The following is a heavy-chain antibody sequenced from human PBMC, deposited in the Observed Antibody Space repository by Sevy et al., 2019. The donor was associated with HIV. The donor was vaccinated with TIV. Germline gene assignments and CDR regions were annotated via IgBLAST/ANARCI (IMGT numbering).Heavy chain of an antibody. CDR2: FDTEDGER. J-gene: IGHJ4*02. V-gene: IGHV1-24*01. CDR1: GKNLNDLP. Sequence: ASVKVSCKVSGKNLNDLPMHWVRQAPGKGLEWMGRFDTEDGERIYAQKFQGRVTMTEDTSRDTPYMELNSLSCEDTAMYYCATTREYYEDNSGYLDYGGQGILVTVSS. D-gene: IGHD3-16*01. CDR3: ATTREYYEDNSGYLDY.